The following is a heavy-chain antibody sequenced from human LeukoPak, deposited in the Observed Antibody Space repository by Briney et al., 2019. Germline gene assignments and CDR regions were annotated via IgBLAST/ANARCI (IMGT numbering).Heavy chain of an antibody. V-gene: IGHV3-7*01. D-gene: IGHD1-14*01. CDR2: IKEDESEK. J-gene: IGHJ4*02. Sequence: GGSLRLSCAASGFIFRNYWMNWVRQAPGKGLEWVATIKEDESEKYYVDFVKGRFTISRDNAKSSLYLQMNSLRAEDTAEYYCGSSSAGIWGQGILVTVSS. CDR1: GFIFRNYW. CDR3: GSSSAGI.